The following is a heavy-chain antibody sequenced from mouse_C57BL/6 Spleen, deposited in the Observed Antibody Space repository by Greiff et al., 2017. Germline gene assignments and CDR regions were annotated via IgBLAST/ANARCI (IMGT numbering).Heavy chain of an antibody. CDR2: INPNNGGT. CDR1: GYTFTDYY. J-gene: IGHJ2*01. D-gene: IGHD2-2*01. V-gene: IGHV1-26*01. CDR3: ARGISTMVTTGFDY. Sequence: EVQLQQSGPELVKPGASVKISCKASGYTFTDYYMNWVKQSHGKSLEWIGDINPNNGGTSYNQKFKGKATLTVDKSSSTAYMELRSLTSEDSAVYYCARGISTMVTTGFDYWGQGTTLTVSS.